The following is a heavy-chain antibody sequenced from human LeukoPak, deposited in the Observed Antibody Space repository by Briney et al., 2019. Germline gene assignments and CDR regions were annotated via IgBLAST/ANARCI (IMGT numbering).Heavy chain of an antibody. D-gene: IGHD6-6*01. V-gene: IGHV5-51*01. Sequence: GESLKISCKGSGYTFTTYWIAWVRQMPGKGLEWMGIIYPDDSDTRYSPSFQGQVTISADKSISTAYLQWSSLKASDTAMYYCARERSSQGYFDFWGQGTLVTVSS. J-gene: IGHJ4*02. CDR2: IYPDDSDT. CDR3: ARERSSQGYFDF. CDR1: GYTFTTYW.